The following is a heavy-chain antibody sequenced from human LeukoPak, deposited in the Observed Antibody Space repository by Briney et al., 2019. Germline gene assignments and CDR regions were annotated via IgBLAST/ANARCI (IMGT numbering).Heavy chain of an antibody. D-gene: IGHD3-22*01. J-gene: IGHJ4*02. Sequence: ASVKVSCKASGYSCGTYGINLVRQASGQGLEWRGWMNPDSGFTGSAQKFHGRIIMTRHTSKSTAYMEPSGLRSEDTAIYFCARANGLHSRGYYYSFDVCGQGTLVTVSS. CDR2: MNPDSGFT. CDR3: ARANGLHSRGYYYSFDV. V-gene: IGHV1-8*01. CDR1: GYSCGTYG.